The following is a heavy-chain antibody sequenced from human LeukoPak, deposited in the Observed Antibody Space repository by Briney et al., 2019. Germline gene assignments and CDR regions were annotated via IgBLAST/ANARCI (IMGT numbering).Heavy chain of an antibody. CDR2: IYYSGST. Sequence: SETLSLTCIVSGGSISSSSYYWGWIRQPPGKRLEWIGSIYYSGSTYYNPSLKSRVTISVDTSKKQFSLKLSSVTAADTAVYYCARHAHSSGWEGDYFDYWGQGTLVTVSS. D-gene: IGHD6-19*01. V-gene: IGHV4-39*01. J-gene: IGHJ4*02. CDR1: GGSISSSSYY. CDR3: ARHAHSSGWEGDYFDY.